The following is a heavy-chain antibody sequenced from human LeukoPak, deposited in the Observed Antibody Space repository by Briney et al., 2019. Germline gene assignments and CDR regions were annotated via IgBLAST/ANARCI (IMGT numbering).Heavy chain of an antibody. J-gene: IGHJ3*02. CDR1: GYTFTSYY. CDR3: ARGITIAPDI. V-gene: IGHV1-46*01. CDR2: INPSGGST. D-gene: IGHD3-10*01. Sequence: GASVKVSCKASGYTFTSYYMHWVRQAPAQGLEWMGIINPSGGSTSYAQKFQGRVTITRDTSTSTVYMELSSLRSEARAVYYCARGITIAPDIWGQGTMVTAS.